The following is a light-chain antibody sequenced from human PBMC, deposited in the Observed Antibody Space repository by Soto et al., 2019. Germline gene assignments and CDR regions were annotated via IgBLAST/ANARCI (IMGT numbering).Light chain of an antibody. CDR2: DES. CDR1: QSVSSY. CDR3: QKYGSSPRT. J-gene: IGKJ1*01. V-gene: IGKV3-20*01. Sequence: EIVLTQAPTTLSLSPGERAPLPCRASQSVSSYLAWYQQKPGQAPRIIIYDESNRATGIPARFSGSGSGTDLNLTISRLEPEDFAVYYCQKYGSSPRTFGQGTKVDIK.